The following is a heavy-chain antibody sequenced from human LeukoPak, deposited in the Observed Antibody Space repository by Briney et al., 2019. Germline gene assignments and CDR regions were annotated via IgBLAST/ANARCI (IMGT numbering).Heavy chain of an antibody. CDR2: IYYSGST. V-gene: IGHV4-59*01. D-gene: IGHD3-22*01. J-gene: IGHJ2*01. CDR3: ARVEYYDSSGYYYNWYFDL. Sequence: PSETLSLTCTVSGGSISSYYWSWIRQPPGKGLGWIGYIYYSGSTNYNPSLKSRVTISVDTSKNQFSLKLSSVTAADTAVYYCARVEYYDSSGYYYNWYFDLWGRAPWSLSPQ. CDR1: GGSISSYY.